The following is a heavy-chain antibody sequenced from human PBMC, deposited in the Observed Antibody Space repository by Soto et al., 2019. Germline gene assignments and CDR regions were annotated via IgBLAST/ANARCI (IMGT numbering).Heavy chain of an antibody. D-gene: IGHD1-1*01. Sequence: EVQLVESGGGLVKPGGSLRLSCAASGLTFSSSSMNWVRQAPGKGLDWVSSISSSSSYIYYADSLKCRFTISRANAKNSLYLQLNSLRAEDTAVYYCASDLNFRYGMDVWGQGTTVTVSS. V-gene: IGHV3-21*01. CDR3: ASDLNFRYGMDV. J-gene: IGHJ6*02. CDR1: GLTFSSSS. CDR2: ISSSSSYI.